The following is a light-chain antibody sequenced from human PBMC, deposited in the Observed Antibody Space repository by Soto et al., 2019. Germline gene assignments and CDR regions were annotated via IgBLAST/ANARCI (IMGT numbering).Light chain of an antibody. J-gene: IGKJ3*01. Sequence: DSQMTQSPASLSASVGERGTSTCRASQSISFYLNWYQQKPGKAPELLIYAASTLQSGVPSRFSGSGSGTDFTLTISCLQSEDFATYYCQQYYSFPPTFGPGTKVDNK. V-gene: IGKV1-39*01. CDR2: AAS. CDR1: QSISFY. CDR3: QQYYSFPPT.